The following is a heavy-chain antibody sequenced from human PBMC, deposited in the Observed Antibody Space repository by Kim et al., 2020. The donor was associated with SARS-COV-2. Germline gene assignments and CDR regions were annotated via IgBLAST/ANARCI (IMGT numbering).Heavy chain of an antibody. Sequence: TNYNPSLKDRVTISVDTSKNQFSQKLSSVTAADTAVYYCARHTAMAYFDYWGQGTLVTVSS. CDR3: ARHTAMAYFDY. J-gene: IGHJ4*02. CDR2: T. D-gene: IGHD5-18*01. V-gene: IGHV4-61*07.